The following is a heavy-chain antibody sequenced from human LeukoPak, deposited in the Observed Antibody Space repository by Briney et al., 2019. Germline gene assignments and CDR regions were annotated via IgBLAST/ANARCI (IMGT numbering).Heavy chain of an antibody. V-gene: IGHV1-69*13. Sequence: GASVKVSCKASGYTFTSYYMHWVRQAPGQGLEWMGGIIPIFGTANYAQKFQGRVTITADESTSTAYMELSSLRSEDTAVYYCARGFGELSRFNYYYYMDVWGKGTTVTISS. CDR3: ARGFGELSRFNYYYYMDV. CDR1: GYTFTSYY. CDR2: IIPIFGTA. J-gene: IGHJ6*03. D-gene: IGHD3-10*01.